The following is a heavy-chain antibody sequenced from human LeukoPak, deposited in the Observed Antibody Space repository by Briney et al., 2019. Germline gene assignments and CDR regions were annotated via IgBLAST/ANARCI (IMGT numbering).Heavy chain of an antibody. J-gene: IGHJ5*02. D-gene: IGHD3-3*01. Sequence: ASVKVSCKASGYTFTSYGFTWVRQAPGQGLEWMGWISSYDGNTNYAQKVQDRVSMTTDTSTSTAYMELNRLISDDTAVYYCATGKDDLWGGPRPPFDPWGQGTLVIVSS. CDR1: GYTFTSYG. V-gene: IGHV1-18*01. CDR2: ISSYDGNT. CDR3: ATGKDDLWGGPRPPFDP.